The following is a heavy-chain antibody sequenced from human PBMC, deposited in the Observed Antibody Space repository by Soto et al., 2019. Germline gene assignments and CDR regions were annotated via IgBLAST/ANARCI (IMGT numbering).Heavy chain of an antibody. CDR1: GFTFSSYG. D-gene: IGHD4-17*01. CDR2: IWYDGSNK. CDR3: ARDLLHYGESHFDY. V-gene: IGHV3-33*01. J-gene: IGHJ4*02. Sequence: QVQLVESGGGVVQPARSLRLSCAASGFTFSSYGMHWVRQAPGKGLEWVAVIWYDGSNKYYADSVKSRFTISRDNSKNTLYLKMNSLRAEDTAVYYCARDLLHYGESHFDYWGQGTLVTVSS.